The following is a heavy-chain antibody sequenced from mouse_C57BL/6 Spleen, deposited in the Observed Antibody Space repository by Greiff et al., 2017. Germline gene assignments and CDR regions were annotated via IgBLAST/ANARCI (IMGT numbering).Heavy chain of an antibody. J-gene: IGHJ2*01. Sequence: VKLQQSGPELVKPGASVKISCKASGYAFSSSWMNWVKQRPGKGLEWIGRIYPGDGDTNYNGKFKGKATLTADKSSSTAYMQLSSLTSEDSAVYFCARSTGPFDYWGQGTTLTVSS. CDR1: GYAFSSSW. CDR3: ARSTGPFDY. D-gene: IGHD4-1*01. V-gene: IGHV1-82*01. CDR2: IYPGDGDT.